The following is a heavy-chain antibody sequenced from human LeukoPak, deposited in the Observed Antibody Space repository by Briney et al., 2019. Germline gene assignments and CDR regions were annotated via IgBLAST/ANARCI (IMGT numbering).Heavy chain of an antibody. J-gene: IGHJ6*03. D-gene: IGHD2-2*01. CDR3: ARRLSVVPAAMRYYMDV. Sequence: SETLSLTCTVSGGSISSGGYYWSWIRQPPGKGLEWIGYIYHSGSTYYNPSLKSRVTISVDRSKNQFSLKLSSVTAADTAVYYCARRLSVVPAAMRYYMDVWGKGTTVTVSS. CDR1: GGSISSGGYY. V-gene: IGHV4-30-2*01. CDR2: IYHSGST.